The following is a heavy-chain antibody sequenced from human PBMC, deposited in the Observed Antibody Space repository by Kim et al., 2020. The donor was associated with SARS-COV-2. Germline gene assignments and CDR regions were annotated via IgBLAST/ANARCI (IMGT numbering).Heavy chain of an antibody. D-gene: IGHD3-10*01. Sequence: GGSLRLSCAASGFTFSSFAMTWVRQAPGKGLEWVSVVSLDGGWTYYADSVKGRFTISRDNSKNTLFLQMNNLRAEDTALYYCAKGIFGSGSYYNGMDVWGQGTTVTVSS. V-gene: IGHV3-23*01. CDR1: GFTFSSFA. J-gene: IGHJ6*02. CDR2: VSLDGGWT. CDR3: AKGIFGSGSYYNGMDV.